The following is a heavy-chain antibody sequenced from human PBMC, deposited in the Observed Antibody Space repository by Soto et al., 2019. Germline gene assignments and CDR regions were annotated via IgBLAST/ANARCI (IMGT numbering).Heavy chain of an antibody. CDR2: INPKSGDT. V-gene: IGHV1-2*02. D-gene: IGHD1-26*01. CDR1: GYTVTVYF. CDR3: ARSSGGFSYNGMDV. Sequence: QEQLVKSGAEVKQPGASLKVSCKPSGYTVTVYFLHWVRQAPGQGLEWMGWINPKSGDTKYAQKFQGRVTVTRDTSISTAYMELSRLRADDTAVYYCARSSGGFSYNGMDVWGQGTTVTVSS. J-gene: IGHJ6*02.